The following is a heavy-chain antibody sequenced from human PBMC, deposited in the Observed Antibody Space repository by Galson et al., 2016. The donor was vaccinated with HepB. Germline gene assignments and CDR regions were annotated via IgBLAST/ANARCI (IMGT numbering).Heavy chain of an antibody. V-gene: IGHV3-53*01. Sequence: SLRLSCAASGFTVSSNDMTWVRQAPGKGLEWVSLIYSGGDPYYADSVKGRFTISRDNSKRTLFLQMNSLRAEDTAVYYCATVGAGSSEFDYWGQGTLVTVSS. J-gene: IGHJ4*02. CDR3: ATVGAGSSEFDY. CDR2: IYSGGDP. CDR1: GFTVSSND. D-gene: IGHD3-16*01.